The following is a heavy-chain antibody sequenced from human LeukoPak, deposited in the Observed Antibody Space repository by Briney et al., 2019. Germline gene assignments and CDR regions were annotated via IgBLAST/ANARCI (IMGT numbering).Heavy chain of an antibody. CDR3: ARRIVGAELDY. Sequence: GESLKISCQGSRYKFANFWIGWVRQTPGKGLEWMGIIYPGDSDTRYSPSFQGQVTISADKSISTAYLQWSSLKASDTAMYYCARRIVGAELDYWGQGTLVTVSS. CDR2: IYPGDSDT. V-gene: IGHV5-51*01. CDR1: RYKFANFW. D-gene: IGHD1-26*01. J-gene: IGHJ4*02.